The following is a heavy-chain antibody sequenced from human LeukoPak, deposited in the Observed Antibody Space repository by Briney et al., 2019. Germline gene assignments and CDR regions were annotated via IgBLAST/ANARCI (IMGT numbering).Heavy chain of an antibody. CDR1: GFTFSNYA. V-gene: IGHV3-30*04. CDR2: ISYDGSNK. Sequence: GGSLRLSCAASGFTFSNYAMHWVRQAPGKGLEWVAIISYDGSNKYYADSVKGRFTISRDNSKNTLYLQMNSLRADDTAVYYCARNEGGSSGWFVDYWGQGTLVTVSS. J-gene: IGHJ4*02. CDR3: ARNEGGSSGWFVDY. D-gene: IGHD6-19*01.